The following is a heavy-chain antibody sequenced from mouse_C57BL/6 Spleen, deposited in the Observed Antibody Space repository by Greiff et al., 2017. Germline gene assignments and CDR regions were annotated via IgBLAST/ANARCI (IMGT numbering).Heavy chain of an antibody. J-gene: IGHJ2*01. CDR3: AREATIGGYFDY. Sequence: DVMLVESGGGLVKPGGSLKLSCAASGFTFSSYAMSWVRQTPEKRLEWVATISDGGSYTYYPDNVKGRFTISRDNAKNNLYLQMSHLKSEDTAMYYCAREATIGGYFDYWGQGTTLTVSS. D-gene: IGHD2-14*01. CDR1: GFTFSSYA. CDR2: ISDGGSYT. V-gene: IGHV5-4*01.